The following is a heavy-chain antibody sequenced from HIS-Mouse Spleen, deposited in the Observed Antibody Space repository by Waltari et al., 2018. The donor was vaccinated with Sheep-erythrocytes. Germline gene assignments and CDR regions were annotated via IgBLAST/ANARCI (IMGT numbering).Heavy chain of an antibody. J-gene: IGHJ2*01. Sequence: QVQLVESGGGVVQPGRSLRLSCAASGFTFSSCGMHWVRQAPGKGLEWVAVISYDGSNKYYADSVKGRFTIYRDNSKNTLYLQMNSLRAEDTAVYYCAKVRTVNYWYFDLWGRGTLVTVSS. CDR1: GFTFSSCG. CDR3: AKVRTVNYWYFDL. CDR2: ISYDGSNK. V-gene: IGHV3-30*18. D-gene: IGHD1-1*01.